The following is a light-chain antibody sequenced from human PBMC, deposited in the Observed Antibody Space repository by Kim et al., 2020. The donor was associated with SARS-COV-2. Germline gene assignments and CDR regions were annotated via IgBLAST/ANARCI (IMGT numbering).Light chain of an antibody. CDR1: QSISSW. CDR2: DAS. Sequence: DIQMTQSPSTLSASVGDRVTITCRASQSISSWLAWYQQKPGKAPKLLIYDASRLESGVPSRFSGSGSGTEFTLTISSLQPDDFATYYCQQYNSYSRTFGQRTKVDIK. CDR3: QQYNSYSRT. V-gene: IGKV1-5*01. J-gene: IGKJ1*01.